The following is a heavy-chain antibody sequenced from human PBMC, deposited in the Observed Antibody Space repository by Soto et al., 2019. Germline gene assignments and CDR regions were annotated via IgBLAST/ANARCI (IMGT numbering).Heavy chain of an antibody. D-gene: IGHD2-21*01. V-gene: IGHV1-69*13. CDR3: ARDGAEGIGWFDP. Sequence: ASVKVSCKASGGTFSSYAISWVRQAPGQGLEWMGGIIPIFGTANYAQKFQGRVTITADESTSTAYMELSSLRSEDTAVYYCARDGAEGIGWFDPWGQGTLVTVSS. CDR2: IIPIFGTA. CDR1: GGTFSSYA. J-gene: IGHJ5*02.